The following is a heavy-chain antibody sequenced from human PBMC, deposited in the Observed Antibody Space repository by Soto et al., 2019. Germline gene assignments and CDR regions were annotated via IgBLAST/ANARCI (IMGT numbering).Heavy chain of an antibody. CDR1: GFTFSSYA. CDR3: AKDSYYHDSSGYYIFDY. J-gene: IGHJ4*02. Sequence: GGSLRLSCAASGFTFSSYAMHWVRQAPGKGLEWVAHISYDGSNEHYVDSVKGRFTISRDNSKNTLYLQMTSLRAEDTAVYYCAKDSYYHDSSGYYIFDYWGQGTLVTVSS. CDR2: ISYDGSNE. D-gene: IGHD3-22*01. V-gene: IGHV3-30*04.